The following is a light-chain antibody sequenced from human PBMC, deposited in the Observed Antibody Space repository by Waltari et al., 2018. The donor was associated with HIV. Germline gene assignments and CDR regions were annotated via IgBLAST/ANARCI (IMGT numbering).Light chain of an antibody. CDR2: EDT. Sequence: QSALTQPASVSASPGQSITISCTGSSDDVGGYTYVSWYQQFPGQAPKLLISEDTDRASGISLRFSGSKSANTASLTISGLRPEDEADYFCASFSSTSTYVFGTGTKVTVL. J-gene: IGLJ1*01. V-gene: IGLV2-14*01. CDR1: SDDVGGYTY. CDR3: ASFSSTSTYV.